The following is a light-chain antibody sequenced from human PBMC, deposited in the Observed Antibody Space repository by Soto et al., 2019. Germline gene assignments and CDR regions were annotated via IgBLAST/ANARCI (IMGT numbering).Light chain of an antibody. Sequence: ESVLTQSPGTLSLSPGEKATLSCRASQSVSSSYLAWYQQKPCQAPRLLIYGVSSRATGISDRFSGSGSGTDFTLTVSRLEPEDFAVYYCQQFGSSSWTFGQGTKVDIK. CDR1: QSVSSSY. CDR2: GVS. J-gene: IGKJ1*01. CDR3: QQFGSSSWT. V-gene: IGKV3-20*01.